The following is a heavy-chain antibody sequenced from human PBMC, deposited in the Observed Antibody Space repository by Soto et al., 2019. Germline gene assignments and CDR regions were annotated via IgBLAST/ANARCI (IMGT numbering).Heavy chain of an antibody. J-gene: IGHJ4*02. CDR3: AHSGPYCSITSCYETPLFDF. V-gene: IGHV2-5*01. Sequence: QITLKESGPTMVKRTQTLTLHCTFSGLSLSTPGVGVGWIRQPPGKALEWLTLIFWNDGKRYSPSLKNRLNITKDTTKIQGVLTKTNMDPVDKATYYCAHSGPYCSITSCYETPLFDFWGQATLVTVSS. CDR1: GLSLSTPGVG. D-gene: IGHD2-2*01. CDR2: IFWNDGK.